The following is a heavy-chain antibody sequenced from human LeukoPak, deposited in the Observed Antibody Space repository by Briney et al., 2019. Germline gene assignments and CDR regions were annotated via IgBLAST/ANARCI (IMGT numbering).Heavy chain of an antibody. CDR1: GFTFSSYS. Sequence: TGGSLRLSCAASGFTFSSYSMNWVRQAPGKGLEWVSYISSSSSTIYYADSVKGRFTISRDNAKNSLYLQMNSLRAEDTAVYYCARETPYYDRSGMYYYYYYMDVWGKGTTVTVSS. D-gene: IGHD3-22*01. CDR3: ARETPYYDRSGMYYYYYYMDV. J-gene: IGHJ6*03. CDR2: ISSSSSTI. V-gene: IGHV3-48*01.